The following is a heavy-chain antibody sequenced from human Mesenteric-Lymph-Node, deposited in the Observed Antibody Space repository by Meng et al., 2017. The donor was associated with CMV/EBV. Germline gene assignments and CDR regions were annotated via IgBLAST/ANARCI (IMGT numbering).Heavy chain of an antibody. D-gene: IGHD6-25*01. Sequence: GESLKISCAASGFSFSSFAMTWVRQAPGKGLEWVSYISSSGNYISYADSVKGRFTISRDNAKNSLDLQMTSLRSEDTAVYYCSLIAAADNSHSGLDVWGQGTTVTVSX. V-gene: IGHV3-21*04. J-gene: IGHJ6*02. CDR1: GFSFSSFA. CDR2: ISSSGNYI. CDR3: SLIAAADNSHSGLDV.